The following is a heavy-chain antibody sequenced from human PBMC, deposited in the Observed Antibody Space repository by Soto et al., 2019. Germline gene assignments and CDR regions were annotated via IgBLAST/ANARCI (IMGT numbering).Heavy chain of an antibody. CDR3: ARSPGSAGWYDF. Sequence: QVQLVQSGAEVKKPGASAKVSCKASGYTFIGYYMHWVRQAPGQGLEWMGWINPNSGGTSSAQKFHGRVTMTRDTSITTAYMELSSLRFDDTAVYYCARSPGSAGWYDFWGQGTLVTVSS. J-gene: IGHJ5*01. D-gene: IGHD6-13*01. CDR2: INPNSGGT. CDR1: GYTFIGYY. V-gene: IGHV1-2*02.